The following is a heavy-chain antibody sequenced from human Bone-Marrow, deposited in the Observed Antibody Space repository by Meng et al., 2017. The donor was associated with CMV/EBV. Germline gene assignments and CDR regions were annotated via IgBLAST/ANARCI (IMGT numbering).Heavy chain of an antibody. CDR1: GFTFSSYE. CDR3: ARGAVKEYDFWSGSKGGFDD. Sequence: GGSLRLSCAASGFTFSSYEMNWVRQAPGKGLEWVSYISSSGSTIYYADSVKGRFTISRDNAKNSLYLQMSSLGAEDTAVYYCARGAVKEYDFWSGSKGGFDDWGQGTLVTVSS. V-gene: IGHV3-48*03. D-gene: IGHD3-3*01. CDR2: ISSSGSTI. J-gene: IGHJ4*02.